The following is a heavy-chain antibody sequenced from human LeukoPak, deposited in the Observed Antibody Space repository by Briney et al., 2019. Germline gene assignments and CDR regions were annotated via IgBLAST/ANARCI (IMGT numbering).Heavy chain of an antibody. V-gene: IGHV3-23*01. CDR1: GFTFSSYG. D-gene: IGHD5-24*01. Sequence: GGSLRLSCAASGFTFSSYGMHWVRQAPGKGLEWVSAISGSGGSTYYADSVKGRFTISRDNSKNTLYLQMNSLRAEDTAVYYCAKDEGDGSPPGWGQGTLVTVSS. J-gene: IGHJ4*02. CDR2: ISGSGGST. CDR3: AKDEGDGSPPG.